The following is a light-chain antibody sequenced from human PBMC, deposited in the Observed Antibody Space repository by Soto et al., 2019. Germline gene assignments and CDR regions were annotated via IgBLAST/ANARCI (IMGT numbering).Light chain of an antibody. V-gene: IGLV2-14*01. J-gene: IGLJ3*02. CDR1: SSDVGAYNY. CDR2: EVN. CDR3: SSYTRTNTRV. Sequence: QSVLTQPASVSGSPGQSITISCTGTSSDVGAYNYVSWYQHHPGKAPKLMIYEVNNRPSGVSNRFSGSKSGNTASLTISGLQAEDEADYFCSSYTRTNTRVFGGGTKVTVL.